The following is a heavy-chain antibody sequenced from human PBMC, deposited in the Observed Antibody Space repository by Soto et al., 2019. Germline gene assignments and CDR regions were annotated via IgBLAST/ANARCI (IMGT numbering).Heavy chain of an antibody. J-gene: IGHJ4*02. Sequence: EVQLVEYGGGLVQPGGSLRLSCAASGFTVSSNYMSWVRQAPGKGLEWVSVIYSGGSTYYADSVKGRFTISRDNSKNTLYLQMNSLSAEDTAVYYCASEGYSSSWYGVYYFDYWGQVSLVTVSS. CDR1: GFTVSSNY. V-gene: IGHV3-66*01. D-gene: IGHD6-13*01. CDR2: IYSGGST. CDR3: ASEGYSSSWYGVYYFDY.